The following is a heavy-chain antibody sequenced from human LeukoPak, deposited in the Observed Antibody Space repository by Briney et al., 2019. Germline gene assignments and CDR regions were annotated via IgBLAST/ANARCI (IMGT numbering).Heavy chain of an antibody. J-gene: IGHJ6*04. CDR1: GYTFTSYG. Sequence: ASVKVSCKASGYTFTSYGISWVRQAPGQGLEWMGWISAYNGNTNYAQKLQGRVTMTTDTSTSTAYMELRSLRSDDTAVYYCARGAILLWFGESIGMDVWGKGTTVTISS. CDR3: ARGAILLWFGESIGMDV. CDR2: ISAYNGNT. V-gene: IGHV1-18*01. D-gene: IGHD3-10*01.